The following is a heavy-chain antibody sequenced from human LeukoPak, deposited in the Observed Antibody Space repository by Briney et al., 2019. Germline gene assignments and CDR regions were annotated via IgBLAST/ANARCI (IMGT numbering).Heavy chain of an antibody. CDR1: GASISSISYY. D-gene: IGHD6-19*01. J-gene: IGHJ4*02. CDR3: ARLNSSGHFDY. V-gene: IGHV4-39*01. CDR2: IYYSGST. Sequence: PSETLSLTCTVSGASISSISYYWGWIRQPPGKGLEWIGSIYYSGSTYYNPSLKSRVTIYVDTSKNQFSLKLSSVTAADTAVYYCARLNSSGHFDYWGQGTLVTVSS.